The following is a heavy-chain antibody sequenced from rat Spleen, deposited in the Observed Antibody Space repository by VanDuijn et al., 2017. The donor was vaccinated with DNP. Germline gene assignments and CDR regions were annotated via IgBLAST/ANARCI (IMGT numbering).Heavy chain of an antibody. Sequence: QVQMKETGPGLVQTTQTLSVTCTVSGFSLTSYGVHWVRQAPGKGLEWMGVMRSDGDTSYNSALKSRLSINRDTSKGQVFLRVNSLQTEDTATYYCVRDPYNAGFDYWGQGVMVTVSS. V-gene: IGHV2-32*01. D-gene: IGHD4-3*01. CDR3: VRDPYNAGFDY. J-gene: IGHJ2*01. CDR2: MRSDGDT. CDR1: GFSLTSYG.